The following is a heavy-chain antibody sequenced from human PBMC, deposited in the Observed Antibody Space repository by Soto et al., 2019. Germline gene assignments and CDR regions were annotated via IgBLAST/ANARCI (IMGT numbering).Heavy chain of an antibody. Sequence: QVQLVQSGAEVKKPGSSVKVSCKASGGTFSSYAISWVRQAPGQGLEWMGGIIPIFGTANYAQKFQGRVTXXAXEPXSTAYMELSSLRSEDTAVYYCAGDYGAYASYGMDVWGQGTTVTVSS. CDR2: IIPIFGTA. J-gene: IGHJ6*02. V-gene: IGHV1-69*12. CDR1: GGTFSSYA. CDR3: AGDYGAYASYGMDV. D-gene: IGHD4-17*01.